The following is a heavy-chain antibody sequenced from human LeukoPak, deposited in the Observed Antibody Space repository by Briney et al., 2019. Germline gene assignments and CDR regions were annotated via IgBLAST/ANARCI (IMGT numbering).Heavy chain of an antibody. Sequence: GGSLRLSCAASGFILSSYAMHWVRQAPGKGPEWVAFTQHDGDDKYYADSVKGRFTISRDNSKNTLYLQMNSLRAEDTAVYYCAKVLPGPFHYWDQGTLVTVSS. J-gene: IGHJ4*02. D-gene: IGHD1-1*01. V-gene: IGHV3-30*02. CDR3: AKVLPGPFHY. CDR1: GFILSSYA. CDR2: TQHDGDDK.